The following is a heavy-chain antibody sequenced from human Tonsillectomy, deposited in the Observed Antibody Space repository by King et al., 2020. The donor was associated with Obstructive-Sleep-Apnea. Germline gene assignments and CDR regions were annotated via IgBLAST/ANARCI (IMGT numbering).Heavy chain of an antibody. V-gene: IGHV4-38-2*02. CDR2: VSRDGRA. D-gene: IGHD4-17*01. J-gene: IGHJ4*02. CDR1: NYSISSDYY. Sequence: QMQLQESGPGLVETSETLSLACTVSNYSISSDYYWAWIRLPPGKGLEWIASVSRDGRANYNPSLGSRVTLSVDTSKNQFSLKLTSVTAADTAIYYCASLVSGDSGGYFDYRGQGTLVTVSS. CDR3: ASLVSGDSGGYFDY.